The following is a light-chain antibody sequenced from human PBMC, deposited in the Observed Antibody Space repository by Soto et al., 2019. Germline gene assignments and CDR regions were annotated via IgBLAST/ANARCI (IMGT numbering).Light chain of an antibody. Sequence: QSALTQPASVSGSPGQSITISCTGTSSEVGSYNLVSWYQQHPGKAPKLMIYEDSKRPSGVSNRFSGSKSGNTASLTISGLQAEDEADYYCCSYAGSYTLVFGGGTKLTVL. J-gene: IGLJ3*02. CDR3: CSYAGSYTLV. CDR2: EDS. V-gene: IGLV2-23*01. CDR1: SSEVGSYNL.